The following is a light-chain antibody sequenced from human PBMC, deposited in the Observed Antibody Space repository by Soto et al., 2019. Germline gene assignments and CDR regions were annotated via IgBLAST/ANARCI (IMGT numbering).Light chain of an antibody. CDR2: YDD. V-gene: IGLV1-36*01. J-gene: IGLJ1*01. CDR1: TSNIRNHA. CDR3: AAWDDSLNGYV. Sequence: QSVLTQPPSVSEAPRQRVTITCSVSTSNIRNHAVFWYQQLPGEAPKLLIYYDDLLPSGVSDRFSGCKSGTSASLAISELQSEDEADYYCAAWDDSLNGYVFGTGTKLTVL.